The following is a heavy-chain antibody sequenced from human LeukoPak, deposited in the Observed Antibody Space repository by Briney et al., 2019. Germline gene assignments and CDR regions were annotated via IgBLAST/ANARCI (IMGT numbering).Heavy chain of an antibody. CDR1: GGSISSSSYY. J-gene: IGHJ5*02. CDR3: ARGRKIDYGDYGVYWFDP. CDR2: IYYSGST. D-gene: IGHD4-17*01. Sequence: SETLSLTCTVSGGSISSSSYYWGWFRQPPEKGLEWIGNIYYSGSTYYNPSLKSRVTISVDTSKNQFSLKLSSVTAADTAVYYCARGRKIDYGDYGVYWFDPWGQGTLVTVSS. V-gene: IGHV4-39*07.